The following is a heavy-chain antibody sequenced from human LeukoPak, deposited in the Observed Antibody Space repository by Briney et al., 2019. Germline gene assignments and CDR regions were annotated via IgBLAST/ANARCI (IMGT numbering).Heavy chain of an antibody. D-gene: IGHD5-18*01. J-gene: IGHJ4*02. CDR3: ATSVDAATGRDY. V-gene: IGHV4-38-2*02. Sequence: SETLSLTCTVSGYSISSGHYWGWIRQPPGKGLEWIGSIYHSGSTHYNPSLKSRVTISVDTSKNQFSLKLSSVTAADTAVYYCATSVDAATGRDYWGQGTLVTVSS. CDR1: GYSISSGHY. CDR2: IYHSGST.